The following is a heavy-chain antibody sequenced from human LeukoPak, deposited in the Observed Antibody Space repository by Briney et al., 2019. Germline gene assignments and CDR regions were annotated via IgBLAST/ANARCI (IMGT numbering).Heavy chain of an antibody. D-gene: IGHD6-6*01. V-gene: IGHV1-2*02. CDR3: AREEYSSSSGPLDY. CDR1: GYIFTGYY. CDR2: ISPNSGDT. J-gene: IGHJ4*02. Sequence: ASVKVSCKASGYIFTGYYMHWVRQAPGQGLEWMGWISPNSGDTNYAQKFQGRVTMTRDTSISTAYMGLSSLRSDDTAVYFCAREEYSSSSGPLDYWGQGTLVTVSS.